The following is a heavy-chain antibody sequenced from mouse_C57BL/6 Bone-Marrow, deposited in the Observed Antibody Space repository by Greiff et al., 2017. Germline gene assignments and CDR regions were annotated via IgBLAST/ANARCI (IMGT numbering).Heavy chain of an antibody. V-gene: IGHV1-54*01. J-gene: IGHJ2*01. CDR2: INPGSGGT. D-gene: IGHD3-2*02. Sequence: VQLQQSGAELVRPGTSVKVSCKASGYAFTNYLIEWVKQRPGQGLEWIGVINPGSGGTNYNEKFKGKATLTADKSSSTAYMQLSSLTSEDSAVYFCARRQAAQAYFDYWGQGTTLTVSS. CDR3: ARRQAAQAYFDY. CDR1: GYAFTNYL.